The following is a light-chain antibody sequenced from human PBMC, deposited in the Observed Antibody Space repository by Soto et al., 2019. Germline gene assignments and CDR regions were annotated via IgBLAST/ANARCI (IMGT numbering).Light chain of an antibody. Sequence: EIVLTQSPGTLSLSPGERATLSCRASQSVSSNYLAWYQQKPGQAPRLLIYGASSRATGVPDRFSGSGSGTYFTLTISRLSPEDFSVYYCQQYGTSRVTFGPGNKVDIK. CDR2: GAS. V-gene: IGKV3-20*01. CDR1: QSVSSNY. CDR3: QQYGTSRVT. J-gene: IGKJ3*01.